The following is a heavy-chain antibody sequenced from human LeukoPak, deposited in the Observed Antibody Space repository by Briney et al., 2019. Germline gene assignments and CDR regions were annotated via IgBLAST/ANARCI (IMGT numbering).Heavy chain of an antibody. CDR3: AKDVRVGGGGMDV. Sequence: GGSLRLSCAASGFTFSTYATNWVRQAPGKGLEWVSLISDSGVNKHYAASVKGRFTISRDNSKNTLSLQMNSLRPEDTAVYYCAKDVRVGGGGMDVWGQGTPVTVSS. V-gene: IGHV3-23*01. J-gene: IGHJ6*02. CDR1: GFTFSTYA. CDR2: ISDSGVNK. D-gene: IGHD1-26*01.